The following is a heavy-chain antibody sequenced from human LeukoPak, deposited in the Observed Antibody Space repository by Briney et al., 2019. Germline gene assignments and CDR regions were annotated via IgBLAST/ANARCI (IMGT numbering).Heavy chain of an antibody. D-gene: IGHD3-22*01. CDR3: VYYYDSSGWGSVRTYFDY. CDR2: INPSGGST. Sequence: ASVKVSCKASGYTFTSYYMHWVRQAPGQGLEWMGIINPSGGSTSYAQKFQGRVTMTRDTSTSTVYMELSSLRSEDTAVYYCVYYYDSSGWGSVRTYFDYWGQGTLVTVSS. CDR1: GYTFTSYY. V-gene: IGHV1-46*01. J-gene: IGHJ4*02.